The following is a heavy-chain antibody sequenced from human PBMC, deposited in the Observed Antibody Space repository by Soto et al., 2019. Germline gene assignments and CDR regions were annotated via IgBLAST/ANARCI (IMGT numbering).Heavy chain of an antibody. CDR1: GFTFSSYW. V-gene: IGHV3-7*01. Sequence: GGSLRLSCASSGFTFSSYWMSWVRQAPGKGLEWVANIKQDGSEKYYVDSVKGRFTISRDNAKNSLYLQMNSLRAEDTAVYYCAREVKDFDWLSPNWFDPWGQGTLVTVSS. J-gene: IGHJ5*02. CDR2: IKQDGSEK. D-gene: IGHD3-9*01. CDR3: AREVKDFDWLSPNWFDP.